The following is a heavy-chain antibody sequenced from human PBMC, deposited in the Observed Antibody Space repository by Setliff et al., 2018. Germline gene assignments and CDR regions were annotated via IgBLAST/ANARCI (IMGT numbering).Heavy chain of an antibody. CDR2: ISTYNGKT. Sequence: GESLKISCKGSGYIFTNYWIGWVRQAPGQGPEWMGWISTYNGKTKYAEKVQGRVTMSTDTSTSTAYMELRSLRSDDTAVYYCARATRDSDGWYYEYRWFDPWGQGTLVTVSS. V-gene: IGHV1-18*04. CDR3: ARATRDSDGWYYEYRWFDP. D-gene: IGHD6-19*01. CDR1: GYIFTNYW. J-gene: IGHJ5*02.